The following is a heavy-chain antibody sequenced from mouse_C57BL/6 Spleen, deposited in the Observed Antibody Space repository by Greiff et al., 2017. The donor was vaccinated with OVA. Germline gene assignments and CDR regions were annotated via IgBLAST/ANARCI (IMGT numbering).Heavy chain of an antibody. V-gene: IGHV2-6-1*01. CDR1: GFSLTSYG. CDR2: IWSDGST. Sequence: QVQLQQSGPGLVAPSQSLSITCTVSGFSLTSYGVHWVRQPPGKGLEWLVVIWSDGSTTYNSALKSRLSISKDNSKSQVFLKMNSLQTDDTAMYYCARHGYRNPNYYVMDYWGQGTSVTVSS. CDR3: ARHGYRNPNYYVMDY. D-gene: IGHD2-5*01. J-gene: IGHJ4*01.